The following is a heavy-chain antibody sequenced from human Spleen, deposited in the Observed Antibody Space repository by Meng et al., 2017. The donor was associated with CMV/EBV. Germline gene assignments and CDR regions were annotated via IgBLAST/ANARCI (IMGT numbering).Heavy chain of an antibody. V-gene: IGHV3-48*03. CDR1: GFTFSSYE. J-gene: IGHJ6*02. CDR3: AKPEHYGLDV. Sequence: GGSLRLSCAASGFTFSSYEMNWVRQAPGKGLEWVSYISSGSSTEYYADSVRGRFTISRDNAKNSLYLQMNSLRAEDTAVYYCAKPEHYGLDVWGQGTTVTVSS. CDR2: ISSGSSTE. D-gene: IGHD1-14*01.